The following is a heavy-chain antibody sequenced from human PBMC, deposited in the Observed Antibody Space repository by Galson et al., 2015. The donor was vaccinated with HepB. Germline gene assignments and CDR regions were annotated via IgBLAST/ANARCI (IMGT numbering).Heavy chain of an antibody. CDR1: GYTFTSYG. J-gene: IGHJ4*02. CDR3: ARDSSVITMIRRPIDY. CDR2: ISAYNGNT. Sequence: SVKVSCKASGYTFTSYGISWVRQAPGQGLEWMGWISAYNGNTNYAQKLQGRVTMTTDTSTSTAYMELRSLRSDDTAVYYCARDSSVITMIRRPIDYWGQGTLVTVSS. D-gene: IGHD3-22*01. V-gene: IGHV1-18*01.